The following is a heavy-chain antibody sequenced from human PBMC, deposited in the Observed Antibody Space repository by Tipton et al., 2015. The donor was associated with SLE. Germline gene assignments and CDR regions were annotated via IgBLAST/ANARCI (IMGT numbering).Heavy chain of an antibody. J-gene: IGHJ6*03. D-gene: IGHD1-26*01. V-gene: IGHV4-59*01. CDR3: ASGNYYYMDV. CDR1: GGSISSYY. CDR2: IYYTGST. Sequence: TLSLTCTVSGGSISSYYWSWIRQSPGKGLEWIGYIYYTGSTNYNPSLKSRVTISVDTSKNQFSLKLSSVTAADTAVYYCASGNYYYMDVWGKGTTVTVSS.